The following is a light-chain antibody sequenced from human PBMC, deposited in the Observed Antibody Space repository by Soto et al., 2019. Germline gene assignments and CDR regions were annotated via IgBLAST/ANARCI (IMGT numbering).Light chain of an antibody. V-gene: IGKV1-5*03. CDR3: QESNSYST. CDR1: QSIGRW. Sequence: DIQMTQSPSTLSASVGDRVTITCRASQSIGRWLAWYQQKSGTAPKLLIYKASNLDSGVPSRFSGSGSETEFTLTISSLQPDDFATYYCQESNSYSTFGQGAKVDIK. CDR2: KAS. J-gene: IGKJ1*01.